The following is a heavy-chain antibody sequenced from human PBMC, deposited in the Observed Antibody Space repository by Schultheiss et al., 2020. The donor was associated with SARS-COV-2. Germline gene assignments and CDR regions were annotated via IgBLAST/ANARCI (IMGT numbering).Heavy chain of an antibody. J-gene: IGHJ4*02. V-gene: IGHV3-49*03. CDR3: TGSNYDSSGYYEIDY. D-gene: IGHD3-22*01. CDR2: IRSKAYGGTT. CDR1: GFTFGDYA. Sequence: GGSLRLSCTASGFTFGDYAMSWFRQAPGKGLEWVGFIRSKAYGGTTEYAASVKGRFTISRDDSKSIAYLQMNSLKTEDTAVYYCTGSNYDSSGYYEIDYWGQGTLVTVS.